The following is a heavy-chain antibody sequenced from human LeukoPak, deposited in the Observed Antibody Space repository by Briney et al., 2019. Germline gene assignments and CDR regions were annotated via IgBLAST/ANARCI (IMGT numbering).Heavy chain of an antibody. J-gene: IGHJ4*02. Sequence: SETLSLTCAVYGGSFSGYYWSWIRQPPGKGLEWIGEINHSGSTYYNPSLKSRLTISVDTSKNQFSLRLSSVTAADTAVYYCASGYSSSWQIDYWGQGTLVTV. CDR1: GGSFSGYY. CDR2: INHSGST. D-gene: IGHD6-13*01. CDR3: ASGYSSSWQIDY. V-gene: IGHV4-34*01.